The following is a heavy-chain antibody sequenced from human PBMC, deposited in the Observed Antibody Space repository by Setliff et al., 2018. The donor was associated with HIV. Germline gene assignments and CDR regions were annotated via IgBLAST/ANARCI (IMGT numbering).Heavy chain of an antibody. CDR3: ARGVTSPFATGI. Sequence: SETLSLTCTVSGGSISSHYWSWIRQPPGKGLEWIGKINHSGSTNYNPSLKSRVTISVDTSKNQFSLRLSSVTSADTAVYYCARGVTSPFATGIWGHGTLVTVSS. CDR2: INHSGST. CDR1: GGSISSHY. J-gene: IGHJ4*01. V-gene: IGHV4-59*11. D-gene: IGHD2-2*01.